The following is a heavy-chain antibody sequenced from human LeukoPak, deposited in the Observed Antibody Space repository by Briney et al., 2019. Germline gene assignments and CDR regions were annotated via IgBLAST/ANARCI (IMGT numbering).Heavy chain of an antibody. Sequence: KPSETLSLTCTVSGGSISNNDDFWGWIRQPPGKGLEWIGSMNYGGSTHDNPSLKSRVTISVDTSKNQVSLKLSSVTAADTAVYYCARRVPGRSGNWFDPWGQGTLVTVSS. CDR2: MNYGGST. CDR3: ARRVPGRSGNWFDP. V-gene: IGHV4-39*01. D-gene: IGHD2-2*01. CDR1: GGSISNNDDF. J-gene: IGHJ5*02.